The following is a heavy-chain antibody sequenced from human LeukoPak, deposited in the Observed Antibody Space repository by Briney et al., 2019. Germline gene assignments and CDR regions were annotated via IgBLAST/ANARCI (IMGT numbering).Heavy chain of an antibody. D-gene: IGHD5-24*01. CDR1: GFTFSSYR. CDR2: ISSAGTYK. CDR3: ARDKREDY. J-gene: IGHJ4*02. Sequence: GSLRLSCAASGFTFSSYRMNWVRQAPGKGLEWVSSISSAGTYKYYADSVKGRFTISRDNAKNSLYLQMNSLRAEDTAVHYCARDKREDYWGQGTLVTVSS. V-gene: IGHV3-21*01.